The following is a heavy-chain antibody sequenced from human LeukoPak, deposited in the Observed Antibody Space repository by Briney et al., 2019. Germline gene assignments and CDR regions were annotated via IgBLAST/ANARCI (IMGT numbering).Heavy chain of an antibody. D-gene: IGHD3-9*01. CDR2: INSSGTTI. Sequence: PGGSLRLSCAASGFTFTDFYMSWIRQAPGKGLEWVSYINSSGTTIYYADSVMGRFTISRDNAKNSLYLQMNSLRAEDTAVYYCARALTGFIPGNWGQGTLVTVSS. CDR1: GFTFTDFY. V-gene: IGHV3-11*01. J-gene: IGHJ4*02. CDR3: ARALTGFIPGN.